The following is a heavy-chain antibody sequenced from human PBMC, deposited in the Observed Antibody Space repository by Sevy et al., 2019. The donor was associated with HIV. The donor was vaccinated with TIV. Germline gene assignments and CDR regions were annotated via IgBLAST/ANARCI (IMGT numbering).Heavy chain of an antibody. V-gene: IGHV3-30-3*01. CDR3: AREKQGVVVADDAFDI. CDR2: ISYDGSNK. D-gene: IGHD2-15*01. CDR1: GFTFSSYA. J-gene: IGHJ3*02. Sequence: GGSPGLSCAASGFTFSSYAMHWVRQAPGKGLEWVAVISYDGSNKYYADSVKGRFTISRDNPKNTLYLQMNSLRAEDTAVYYCAREKQGVVVADDAFDIWGQGTMVTVSS.